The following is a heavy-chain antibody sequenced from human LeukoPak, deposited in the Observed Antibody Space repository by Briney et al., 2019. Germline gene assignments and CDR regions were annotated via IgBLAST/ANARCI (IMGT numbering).Heavy chain of an antibody. CDR2: ISSNGGST. Sequence: TGGSLRLSCSASGFTFSSYTMHWVRQAPGKGLEYVSAISSNGGSTYYADSVKGRFTISRDNSKNTLYLQMSSLRAEDTAVYYCARDSHRGIQLWLRFDYWGQGTLVTVSS. V-gene: IGHV3-64D*06. CDR1: GFTFSSYT. J-gene: IGHJ4*02. D-gene: IGHD5-18*01. CDR3: ARDSHRGIQLWLRFDY.